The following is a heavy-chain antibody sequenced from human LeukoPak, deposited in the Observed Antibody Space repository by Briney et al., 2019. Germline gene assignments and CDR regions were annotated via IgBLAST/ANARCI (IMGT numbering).Heavy chain of an antibody. D-gene: IGHD2-15*01. Sequence: ASVKASCKASGYTFTSYDINWVRQATGQGLEWMGWMNPNSGDTGYAQKFQGRVTMTRNTSISTAYMELSSLRSEDTAVYYCARGPLVVAATNYYYGMDVWGQGTTVTVSS. V-gene: IGHV1-8*01. CDR3: ARGPLVVAATNYYYGMDV. CDR2: MNPNSGDT. J-gene: IGHJ6*02. CDR1: GYTFTSYD.